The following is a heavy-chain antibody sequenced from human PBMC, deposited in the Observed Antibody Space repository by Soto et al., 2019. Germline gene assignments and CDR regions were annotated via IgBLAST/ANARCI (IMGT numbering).Heavy chain of an antibody. CDR1: GYTFTSYG. V-gene: IGHV1-18*04. D-gene: IGHD1-1*01. CDR3: ARNEFVEYYDYGMDV. J-gene: IGHJ6*02. CDR2: ISAYNGNT. Sequence: ASVKVSCKASGYTFTSYGISWVRQAPGQGLEWMGWISAYNGNTNYAQKLQGRVTMTTDTSTSTAYMELRSLRSDDTAVYYCARNEFVEYYDYGMDVWGQGTRVTVSS.